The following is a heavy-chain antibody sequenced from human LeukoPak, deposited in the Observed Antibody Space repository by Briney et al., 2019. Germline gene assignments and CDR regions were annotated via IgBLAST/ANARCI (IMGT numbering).Heavy chain of an antibody. V-gene: IGHV1-24*01. D-gene: IGHD3-10*01. CDR1: GGTFSSYA. CDR3: ATVGQVVRGEIDY. J-gene: IGHJ4*02. Sequence: GASVKVSCKASGGTFSSYAISWVRQAPGQGLEWMGGFDPEDGETIYAQKFQGRVTMTDDTSTDTAYMGLNSLRSEDTAVYYCATVGQVVRGEIDYWGQGTLVTVSS. CDR2: FDPEDGET.